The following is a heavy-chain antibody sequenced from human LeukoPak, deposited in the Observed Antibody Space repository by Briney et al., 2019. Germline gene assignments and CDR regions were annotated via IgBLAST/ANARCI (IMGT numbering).Heavy chain of an antibody. CDR2: IYYSGST. J-gene: IGHJ5*02. Sequence: SQTLSLTCTVSGGSISSGGYYWSWIRQHPGKGLEWIGYIYYSGSTYYNPSLKSRVTISVDTSKNQFSLKLSSVTAADTAVYYCARVEVAGTGWFDPWDQGTLVTVSS. D-gene: IGHD6-19*01. V-gene: IGHV4-31*03. CDR1: GGSISSGGYY. CDR3: ARVEVAGTGWFDP.